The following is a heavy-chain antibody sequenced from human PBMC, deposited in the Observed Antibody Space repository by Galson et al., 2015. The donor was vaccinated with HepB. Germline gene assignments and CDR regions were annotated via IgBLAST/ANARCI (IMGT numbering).Heavy chain of an antibody. CDR2: ISSSSTTI. V-gene: IGHV3-48*04. CDR1: TFIFSTYS. D-gene: IGHD5-12*01. J-gene: IGHJ4*02. CDR3: AFLRGYDLNPLDY. Sequence: SLRLSCAASTFIFSTYSMDWVRQAPGKGLEWVSYISSSSTTIYYADSVKGRFTISRDNAKNSLYLQMNSLRAEDTAVYYCAFLRGYDLNPLDYWGQGTLVTVSS.